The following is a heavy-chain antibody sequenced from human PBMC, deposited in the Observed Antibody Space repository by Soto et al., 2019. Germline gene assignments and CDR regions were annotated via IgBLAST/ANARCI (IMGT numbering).Heavy chain of an antibody. Sequence: VNGYCKVGWGAFHSSALNWVRQAPGQGLEWMGGIIPMSDSPKYAEEFQGRVTIIADTSTTTAYMEVRSLKSDDTAVYYCARVGRDYDLLPYGMDVWG. CDR2: IIPMSDSP. D-gene: IGHD3-3*01. CDR1: WGAFHSSA. J-gene: IGHJ6*02. V-gene: IGHV1-69*06. CDR3: ARVGRDYDLLPYGMDV.